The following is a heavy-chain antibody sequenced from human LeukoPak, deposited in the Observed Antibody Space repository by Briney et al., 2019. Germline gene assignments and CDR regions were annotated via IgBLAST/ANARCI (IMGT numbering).Heavy chain of an antibody. CDR2: IYYTGST. Sequence: SETLSLTCTVSGGSISDYYWSWIRQPPGKGLEWIGYIYYTGSTYFNPSLKSRVTISVDTSKNQFPLKLSSVTAADTAVYYCARDRGPDCSGGSCWDYWGQGTLVTVSS. V-gene: IGHV4-59*01. CDR1: GGSISDYY. CDR3: ARDRGPDCSGGSCWDY. D-gene: IGHD2-15*01. J-gene: IGHJ4*02.